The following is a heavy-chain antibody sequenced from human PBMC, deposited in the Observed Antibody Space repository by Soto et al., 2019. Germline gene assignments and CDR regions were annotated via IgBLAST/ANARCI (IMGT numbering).Heavy chain of an antibody. D-gene: IGHD2-8*01. V-gene: IGHV3-23*01. Sequence: LSLSCTASGFTFSSYAMSWVRQAPGKELEWVSTISGNSGKTNYAESVKGRFSISRDNSKNTVHLQLDSLRAEDTAVYFCEKLGFVLMELYYFHQWGHGTLVTVSS. CDR1: GFTFSSYA. CDR3: EKLGFVLMELYYFHQ. J-gene: IGHJ4*01. CDR2: ISGNSGKT.